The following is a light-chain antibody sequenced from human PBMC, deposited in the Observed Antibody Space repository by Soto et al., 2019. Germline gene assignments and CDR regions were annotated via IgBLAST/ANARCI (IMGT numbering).Light chain of an antibody. V-gene: IGKV1-5*03. J-gene: IGKJ2*01. CDR3: QPYNTYPYT. CDR2: KPS. Sequence: DIQMTQSPSTLSASVGDRVTITCRASQSISSWLAWYQQKPWKAPKFLIYKPSSLESGVTSRFSGSGSGTEFNLTISSLQPDDFATYYCQPYNTYPYTFGQGTKLDSK. CDR1: QSISSW.